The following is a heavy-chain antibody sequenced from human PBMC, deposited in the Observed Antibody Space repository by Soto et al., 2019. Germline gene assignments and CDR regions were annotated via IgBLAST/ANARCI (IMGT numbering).Heavy chain of an antibody. D-gene: IGHD6-6*01. Sequence: PSETLSLTCTVSGGSVSSGSYYWSWIRQPPGKGLEWIGYIYYSGSTNYNPSLKSRVTISVDTSKNQFSLKLSSVTAADTAVYYCARAEEARPEDQLNYYGMDVWGQATTVTVSS. CDR2: IYYSGST. CDR3: ARAEEARPEDQLNYYGMDV. J-gene: IGHJ6*02. V-gene: IGHV4-61*01. CDR1: GGSVSSGSYY.